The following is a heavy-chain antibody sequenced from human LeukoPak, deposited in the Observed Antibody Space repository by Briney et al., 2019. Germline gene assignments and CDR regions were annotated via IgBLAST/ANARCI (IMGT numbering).Heavy chain of an antibody. CDR2: IIPIFGTA. J-gene: IGHJ4*02. CDR1: GYTLTELS. Sequence: ASVKVSCKVSGYTLTELSMHWVRQAPGQGLEWMGGIIPIFGTANYAQKSQGRVTITADESTSTAYMELSSLRSEDTAVYYCARSDTYYYDSSGYYYLDYWGQGTLVTVSS. V-gene: IGHV1-69*13. CDR3: ARSDTYYYDSSGYYYLDY. D-gene: IGHD3-22*01.